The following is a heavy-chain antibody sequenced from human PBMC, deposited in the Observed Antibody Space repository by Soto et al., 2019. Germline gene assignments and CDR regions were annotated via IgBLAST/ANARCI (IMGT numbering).Heavy chain of an antibody. V-gene: IGHV4-59*01. D-gene: IGHD6-13*01. CDR2: IYYSGST. Sequence: TSETLSLTCVVSGGSLSSYYWSWIRQPPGKGLEWIGYIYYSGSTNYNPSLKSRVTISVDTSKNQFSLKLSSVTAADSAVYYCARRYSSAFDIWGQGTMVTVSS. CDR1: GGSLSSYY. J-gene: IGHJ3*02. CDR3: ARRYSSAFDI.